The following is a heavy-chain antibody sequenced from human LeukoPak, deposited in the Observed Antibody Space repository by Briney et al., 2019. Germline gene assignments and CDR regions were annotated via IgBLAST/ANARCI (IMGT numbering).Heavy chain of an antibody. CDR2: IIPIFGTA. Sequence: SVKVSCKASGGTFSSYAISWVRQAPGQGLEWMGGIIPIFGTANYAQKFQGRVTITTDESTSTAYMELSSLRSEDTAVYYCARDSLGQYDLYYYYMDVWGKGTTVTVSS. CDR3: ARDSLGQYDLYYYYMDV. CDR1: GGTFSSYA. V-gene: IGHV1-69*05. D-gene: IGHD1-1*01. J-gene: IGHJ6*03.